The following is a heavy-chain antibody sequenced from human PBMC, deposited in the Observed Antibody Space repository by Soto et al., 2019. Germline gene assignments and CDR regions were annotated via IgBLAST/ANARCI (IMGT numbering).Heavy chain of an antibody. V-gene: IGHV4-34*01. CDR2: INHSGST. CDR3: ARMTMVRGVIIDYFDY. J-gene: IGHJ4*02. D-gene: IGHD3-10*01. CDR1: GGSFSGYY. Sequence: SETLSLTCAVYGGSFSGYYWSWIRQPPGKGLEWIGEINHSGSTNYNPSLKSRVTISVDMSKNKFSLKLSSVTAADTAVYYCARMTMVRGVIIDYFDYWGQGTLVTVSS.